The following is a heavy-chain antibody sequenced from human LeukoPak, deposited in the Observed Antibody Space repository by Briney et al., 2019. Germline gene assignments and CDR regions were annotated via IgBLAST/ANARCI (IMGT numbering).Heavy chain of an antibody. J-gene: IGHJ6*04. CDR3: AKIEYSSLEV. D-gene: IGHD6-13*01. CDR1: GFTFDDYG. V-gene: IGHV3-30*02. CDR2: IRYDGTKD. Sequence: GGSLRLSCAASGFTFDDYGMSWVRQAPGKGLEWVAFIRYDGTKDYYADSVKGRFTISRDNSENTLNLQMNSLRPEDTAVYYCAKIEYSSLEVWGIGTTVTVSS.